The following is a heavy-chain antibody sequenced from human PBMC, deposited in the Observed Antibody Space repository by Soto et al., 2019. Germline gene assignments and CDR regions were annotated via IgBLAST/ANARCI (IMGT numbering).Heavy chain of an antibody. D-gene: IGHD1-20*01. CDR1: GYSFSNYW. Sequence: EVQLVQSGAEVKKPGESLKISCKASGYSFSNYWIDWVRQMPGQGLEWMGLIYPGDSDTRYSPFFQGQVSISVDKSISTAYLQLSTLKASDTGIYYCARHLTYTDNPRDSSDLWGQGTMVTVS. J-gene: IGHJ3*01. V-gene: IGHV5-51*01. CDR2: IYPGDSDT. CDR3: ARHLTYTDNPRDSSDL.